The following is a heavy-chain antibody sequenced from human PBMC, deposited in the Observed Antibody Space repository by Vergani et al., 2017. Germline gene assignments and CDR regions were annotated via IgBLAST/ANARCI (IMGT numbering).Heavy chain of an antibody. J-gene: IGHJ5*02. CDR1: GFTFSSYA. V-gene: IGHV3-23*01. CDR2: ISGSGGST. CDR3: AKDRSYDFWSGYTPNWVDP. D-gene: IGHD3-3*01. Sequence: EVQLLESGGGLVQPGGSLRLSCAASGFTFSSYAMSWVRQAPGKGLEWVSAISGSGGSTYYADSVKGRFTISRDNSKNTLYLQMISLRAEDTAVYYCAKDRSYDFWSGYTPNWVDPWGQGTLVTVSA.